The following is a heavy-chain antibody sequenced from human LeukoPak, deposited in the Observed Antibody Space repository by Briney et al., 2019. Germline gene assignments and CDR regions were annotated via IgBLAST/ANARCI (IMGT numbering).Heavy chain of an antibody. CDR1: GFTFSSYA. J-gene: IGHJ4*02. Sequence: GGSLRLSCAASGFTFSSYAMHWVRQAPGKGLEYVSAISSNGGSTYYADSVKGRFTISRDNSKNTLYLQMSSLRAEDTAVYYCVKDRGGYSYGFDYWGQGTLVTVSS. V-gene: IGHV3-64D*06. CDR3: VKDRGGYSYGFDY. D-gene: IGHD5-18*01. CDR2: ISSNGGST.